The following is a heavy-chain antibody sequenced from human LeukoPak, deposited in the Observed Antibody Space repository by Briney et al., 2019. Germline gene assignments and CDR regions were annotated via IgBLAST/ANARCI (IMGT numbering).Heavy chain of an antibody. CDR1: GYTFTSYD. Sequence: ASVKVSCKASGYTFTSYDINWVRQATGQGLEWMGWMNPNSGNTGYAQKFQGRVTMTRNTSISTAYMELSSLRSEDTAVYYCARGSYYCGSGSYYKGFDYWGQGTLVTVSS. CDR2: MNPNSGNT. V-gene: IGHV1-8*01. D-gene: IGHD3-10*01. CDR3: ARGSYYCGSGSYYKGFDY. J-gene: IGHJ4*02.